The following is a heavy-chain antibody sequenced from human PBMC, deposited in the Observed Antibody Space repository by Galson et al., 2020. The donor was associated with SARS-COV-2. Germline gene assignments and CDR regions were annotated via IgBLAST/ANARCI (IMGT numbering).Heavy chain of an antibody. CDR2: INHSGST. Sequence: SETLSLTCAVYGGSFSGYYWSWIRQPPGKGLEWIGGINHSGSTNYNPSLKSRVTISVDTSKNQFSLELSSVTAAGTAVYYCARGRKNLRFLEWLRAFDIWGQGTMVPVSS. V-gene: IGHV4-34*01. D-gene: IGHD3-3*01. CDR3: ARGRKNLRFLEWLRAFDI. CDR1: GGSFSGYY. J-gene: IGHJ3*02.